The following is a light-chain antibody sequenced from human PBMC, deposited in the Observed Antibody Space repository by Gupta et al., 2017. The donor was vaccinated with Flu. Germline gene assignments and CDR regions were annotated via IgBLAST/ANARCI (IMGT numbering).Light chain of an antibody. CDR2: YVR. Sequence: QSALTQPPSASGSPGPSVTISCTGTSSDVGAYNYVSWYQQHPGKAPKLMIYYVRKRPSGVPDRFSGSKSGNTASLSVSWLQAEDEAEYYCSSYAGSNHYVFGPGTKVTVL. CDR3: SSYAGSNHYV. V-gene: IGLV2-8*01. J-gene: IGLJ1*01. CDR1: SSDVGAYNY.